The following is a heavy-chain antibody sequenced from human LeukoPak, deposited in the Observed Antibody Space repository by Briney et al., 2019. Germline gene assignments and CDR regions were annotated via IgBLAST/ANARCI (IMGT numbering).Heavy chain of an antibody. J-gene: IGHJ4*02. Sequence: ASVKVFCKASGYTFTSYGISWVRQAPGQGLEWMVGISAYNGNTNYAQKLQGRVTMTTDTSTSTAYMELRSLRSDDTAGYYCARDGGLLATGEVDYWRQATLVTVCS. D-gene: IGHD7-27*01. CDR3: ARDGGLLATGEVDY. V-gene: IGHV1-18*01. CDR2: ISAYNGNT. CDR1: GYTFTSYG.